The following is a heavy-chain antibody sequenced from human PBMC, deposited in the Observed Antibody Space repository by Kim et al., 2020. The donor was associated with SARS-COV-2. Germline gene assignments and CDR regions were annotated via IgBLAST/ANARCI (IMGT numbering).Heavy chain of an antibody. CDR2: ISAYNGNT. J-gene: IGHJ6*02. Sequence: ASVKVSCKASGYTFTSYGISWVRQAPGQGLEWMGWISAYNGNTNYAQKLQGRVTMTTDTSTSTAYMELRSLRSYDTAVYYCARDQEPSGSYVLFYYGMDVWGQGTTVTVSS. CDR3: ARDQEPSGSYVLFYYGMDV. CDR1: GYTFTSYG. V-gene: IGHV1-18*01. D-gene: IGHD3-10*01.